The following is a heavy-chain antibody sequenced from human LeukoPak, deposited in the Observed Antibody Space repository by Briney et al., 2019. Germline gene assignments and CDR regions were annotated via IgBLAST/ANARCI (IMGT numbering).Heavy chain of an antibody. CDR3: ARDIVAAHGAFDI. CDR2: IYCSGST. Sequence: SETLSLTCTVSGGSISSYYGSWIRQPPGKGLEWIEYIYCSGSTNYNPSLKSRVTISVDTSKNQFSLNLNSVTAADTAVYYCARDIVAAHGAFDIWGQGTMVTVSS. CDR1: GGSISSYY. V-gene: IGHV4-59*01. J-gene: IGHJ3*02. D-gene: IGHD1-26*01.